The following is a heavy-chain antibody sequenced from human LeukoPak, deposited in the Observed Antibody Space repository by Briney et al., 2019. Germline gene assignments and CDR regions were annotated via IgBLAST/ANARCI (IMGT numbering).Heavy chain of an antibody. CDR3: AKHFSSGYYPYFDH. CDR2: ISGSGGST. CDR1: GFTFSRYA. J-gene: IGHJ4*02. V-gene: IGHV3-23*01. D-gene: IGHD3-3*02. Sequence: GGSLRLSCAASGFTFSRYAMNWVRQAPGKGLEWVSTISGSGGSTNYADSVKGRFTISRDNSKNTLYLQMNSLRAEDTAVYYCAKHFSSGYYPYFDHWGQGTQVTVSS.